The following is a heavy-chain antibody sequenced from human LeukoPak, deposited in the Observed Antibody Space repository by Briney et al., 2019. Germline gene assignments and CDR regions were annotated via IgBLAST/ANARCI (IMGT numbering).Heavy chain of an antibody. CDR2: VYFSGST. CDR1: GDSISSGGNF. CDR3: ARVAGAAATPWD. Sequence: PSQTLSLTCHVSGDSISSGGNFWSWIRQHPGKGLEWIGYVYFSGSTYYNPSLKSRVTLSVDTSRNQFSLEVRSVTAADTAVYYCARVAGAAATPWDWGQGTLVTVSS. J-gene: IGHJ4*02. V-gene: IGHV4-30-4*01. D-gene: IGHD6-13*01.